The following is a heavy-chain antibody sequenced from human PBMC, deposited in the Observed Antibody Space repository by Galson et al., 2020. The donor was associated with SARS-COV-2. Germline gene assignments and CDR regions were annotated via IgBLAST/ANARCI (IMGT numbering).Heavy chain of an antibody. D-gene: IGHD1-26*01. CDR2: INADNGNT. CDR3: AREREWVLWDSGLLY. J-gene: IGHJ4*02. Sequence: ASVKVSCKTSGYTFTRYGIHWVRQAPGQRLEWMGWINADNGNTKYSEKFQGRVTITRDTSATTAYMELSSLRSEDTAVYYCAREREWVLWDSGLLYWGQGTLVTVSS. V-gene: IGHV1-3*01. CDR1: GYTFTRYG.